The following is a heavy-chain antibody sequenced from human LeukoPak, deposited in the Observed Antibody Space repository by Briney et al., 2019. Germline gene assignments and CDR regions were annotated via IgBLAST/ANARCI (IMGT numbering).Heavy chain of an antibody. CDR1: GFTFSNYT. CDR2: ISGSDSHL. CDR3: ARDPGGCSSTSCYWKPETFSFDY. J-gene: IGHJ4*02. Sequence: GGSLRLSCAASGFTFSNYTFGSYTMNWVRQAPGKGLEWVSSISGSDSHLFYADSVRGRFTISRDNAKNSLYLQMNSLGAEDTAVYYCARDPGGCSSTSCYWKPETFSFDYWGQGTLVTVSS. V-gene: IGHV3-21*01. D-gene: IGHD2-2*01.